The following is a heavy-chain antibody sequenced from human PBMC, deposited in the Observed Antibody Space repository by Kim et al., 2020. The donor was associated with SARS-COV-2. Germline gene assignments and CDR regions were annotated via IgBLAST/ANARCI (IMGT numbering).Heavy chain of an antibody. Sequence: SETLSLTCTVSGGSISSYYWSWIRQPPGKGLEWIGYIYYSGSTNYNPSLKSRVTISVDTSKNQFSLKLSSVTAADTAVYYCARDRIAAAGTETYYYYGMGVWGQGTTVTVSS. J-gene: IGHJ6*02. D-gene: IGHD6-13*01. CDR3: ARDRIAAAGTETYYYYGMGV. CDR2: IYYSGST. V-gene: IGHV4-59*01. CDR1: GGSISSYY.